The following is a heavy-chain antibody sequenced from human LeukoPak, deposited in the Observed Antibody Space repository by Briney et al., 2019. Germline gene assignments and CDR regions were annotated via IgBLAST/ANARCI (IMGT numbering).Heavy chain of an antibody. J-gene: IGHJ6*02. D-gene: IGHD3-3*01. CDR3: ARGLRFLEWLLHRDYYYYGMDV. V-gene: IGHV1-69*13. CDR1: GGTFSNYA. Sequence: VASVKVSCKASGGTFSNYAISWVRQAPGQGLEWMGGIIPIFGTANYAQKFQGRVTITADESTSTAYMELSSLRSEDTAVYYCARGLRFLEWLLHRDYYYYGMDVWGQGTTVTVSS. CDR2: IIPIFGTA.